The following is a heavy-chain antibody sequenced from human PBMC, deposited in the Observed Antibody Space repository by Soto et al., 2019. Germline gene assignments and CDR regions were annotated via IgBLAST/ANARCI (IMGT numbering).Heavy chain of an antibody. D-gene: IGHD1-26*01. CDR1: GGSFSGYY. CDR2: INHSGST. CDR3: ARGLRFRYSGSYVESYYYYGMDG. Sequence: SETLSLTCAVYGGSFSGYYWSWIRQPPGKGLEWIGEINHSGSTNYNPSLKSRVTISVDTSKNQFSLKLSSVTAADTPVYYCARGLRFRYSGSYVESYYYYGMDGWGQGNTVPVSS. J-gene: IGHJ6*02. V-gene: IGHV4-34*01.